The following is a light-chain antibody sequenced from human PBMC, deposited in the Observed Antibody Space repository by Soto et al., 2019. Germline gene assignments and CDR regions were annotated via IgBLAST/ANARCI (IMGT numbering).Light chain of an antibody. J-gene: IGKJ1*01. CDR2: GAS. Sequence: EIVMTQSPATLSVSPGERATLSCRASQSVSSNLAWYQQKPGQAPRLLIYGASTRATGIPARFSGSGSGTEFTLTISSLQSEDFAVYYCQQFHSFPWTFGQGTKVEI. V-gene: IGKV3-15*01. CDR3: QQFHSFPWT. CDR1: QSVSSN.